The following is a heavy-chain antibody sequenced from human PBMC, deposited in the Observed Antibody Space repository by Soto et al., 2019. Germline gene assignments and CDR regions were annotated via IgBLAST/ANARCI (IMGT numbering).Heavy chain of an antibody. V-gene: IGHV6-1*01. CDR3: AKGDNLGPKTGYAFDP. CDR1: GTLVSSNTAS. J-gene: IGHJ5*02. D-gene: IGHD5-12*01. Sequence: PSQTLSLTCPISGTLVSSNTASWNWIRQSPSRGLERLGRTYFRSKWYNDYAVSVKSRIIINPDTSNNQFSLQLNSVTPEDTAVYFCAKGDNLGPKTGYAFDPWGQGIMVTVSS. CDR2: TYFRSKWYN.